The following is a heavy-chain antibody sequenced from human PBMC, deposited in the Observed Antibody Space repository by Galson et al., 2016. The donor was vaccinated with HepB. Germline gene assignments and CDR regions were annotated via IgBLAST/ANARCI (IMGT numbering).Heavy chain of an antibody. CDR3: ASGSGSSLAF. J-gene: IGHJ4*02. CDR2: INTDTGSP. CDR1: GYSFTTYP. V-gene: IGHV7-4-1*02. Sequence: SVKVSCKASGYSFTTYPINWVRQAPGQGLEWMGWINTDTGSPAYAQGFTGRYVFSLDSSVSTAYLQIINLKTEDTAVYFCASGSGSSLAFWGQGSLGTVS. D-gene: IGHD3-10*01.